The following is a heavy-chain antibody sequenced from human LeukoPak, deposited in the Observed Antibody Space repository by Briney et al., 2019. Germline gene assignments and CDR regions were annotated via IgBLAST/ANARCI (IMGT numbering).Heavy chain of an antibody. Sequence: SETLSLTCAVYGGSFSGYYWSWIRQPPGKGLEWIGEINHSGSTNYNPSLKSRVTISVDTSKNQFSLKPSSVTAADTAVYYCARSYSSSWYSPFDYWGQGTLVTVSS. D-gene: IGHD6-13*01. CDR3: ARSYSSSWYSPFDY. CDR2: INHSGST. CDR1: GGSFSGYY. J-gene: IGHJ4*02. V-gene: IGHV4-34*01.